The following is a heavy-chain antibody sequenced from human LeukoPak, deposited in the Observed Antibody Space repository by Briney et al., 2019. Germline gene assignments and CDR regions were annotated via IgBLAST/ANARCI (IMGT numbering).Heavy chain of an antibody. CDR3: AKAPPKEHDFRSCYYNYMDV. CDR2: FHHSGST. Sequence: PSETLSLTCSVSGYSISSGFYWYWMRQPPGKGLEWIGSFHHSGSTPYNPSPNSRVPISVDTSKTQFSLKVTSVTAADTAADYYAKAPPKEHDFRSCYYNYMDVWGKGTTVTVSS. J-gene: IGHJ6*03. D-gene: IGHD3-3*01. V-gene: IGHV4-38-2*02. CDR1: GYSISSGFY.